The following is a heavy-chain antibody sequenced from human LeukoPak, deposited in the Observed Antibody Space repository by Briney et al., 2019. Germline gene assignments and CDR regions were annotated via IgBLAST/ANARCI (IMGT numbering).Heavy chain of an antibody. Sequence: PGRSLRLSCAASGFTFSSYGMHWVRQAPGKGLEWVAVISYDGSNKYYADSVKGRFTISRHNSKNTLYLQMNSLRAEDTAVYYCAKILPVGSYFDYWGQGTLVTVSS. D-gene: IGHD1-14*01. CDR2: ISYDGSNK. J-gene: IGHJ4*02. CDR1: GFTFSSYG. V-gene: IGHV3-30*18. CDR3: AKILPVGSYFDY.